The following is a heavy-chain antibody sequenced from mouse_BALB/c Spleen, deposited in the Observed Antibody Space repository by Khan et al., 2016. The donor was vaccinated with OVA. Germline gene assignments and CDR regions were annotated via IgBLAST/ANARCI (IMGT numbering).Heavy chain of an antibody. D-gene: IGHD2-14*01. CDR1: GYTFTDYI. Sequence: QVQLQQSGPELVKPGASLKVSCKASGYTFTDYIIGWVKQSTRQGLEWIGDIFPGSGTPYYNEKFKDKATLTADKSSNTAYMTLSSLTSADSAVYFCARGGYSVFAYWGQGTLVTVSA. J-gene: IGHJ3*01. CDR3: ARGGYSVFAY. CDR2: IFPGSGTP. V-gene: IGHV1-81*01.